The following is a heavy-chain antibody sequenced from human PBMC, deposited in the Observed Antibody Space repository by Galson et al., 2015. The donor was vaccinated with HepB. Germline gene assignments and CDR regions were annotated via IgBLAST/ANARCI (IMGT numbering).Heavy chain of an antibody. CDR3: ARGEAGSSGYSVDY. J-gene: IGHJ4*02. CDR1: GFTFSSYA. CDR2: ISYDGSNK. V-gene: IGHV3-30*04. Sequence: SLRLSCAASGFTFSSYAMHWVRQAPGKGLEWVAVISYDGSNKYYADSVKGRFTISRDNSKNTLYLQMNSLRAEDTAVYYCARGEAGSSGYSVDYWGQGTLVTVSS. D-gene: IGHD3-22*01.